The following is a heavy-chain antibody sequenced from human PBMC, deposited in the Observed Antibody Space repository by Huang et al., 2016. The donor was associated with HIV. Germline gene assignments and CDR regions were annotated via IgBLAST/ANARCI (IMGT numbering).Heavy chain of an antibody. CDR1: GGSFTGHF. D-gene: IGHD3-22*01. CDR3: ARGRSRMTMIVVTASGVIDI. CDR2: INHSGST. J-gene: IGHJ3*02. V-gene: IGHV4-34*02. Sequence: QVQLQQWGVGLLRSTETLSLTCAVYGGSFTGHFWPLFRHSPGRGLEWIGEINHSGSTNYNPSLKSRGTMSVDMSKNQVSLKLTSVTAADTAVYYCARGRSRMTMIVVTASGVIDIWGQGTVVAVSS.